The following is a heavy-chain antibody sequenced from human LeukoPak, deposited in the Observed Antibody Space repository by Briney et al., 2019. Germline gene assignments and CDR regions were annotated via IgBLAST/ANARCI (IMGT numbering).Heavy chain of an antibody. CDR3: ARACTTAYYYYCMDV. J-gene: IGHJ6*02. CDR1: GFTFSSYE. CDR2: ISSSGSNI. Sequence: PGGSLRLSCAASGFTFSSYEMNWVRQAPGKGLEWVSYISSSGSNIYYADSVKGRFTISRDNAKNSLYLQMNSLRSQDTAVYYCARACTTAYYYYCMDVWGQGTTVTVPS. V-gene: IGHV3-48*03. D-gene: IGHD4-11*01.